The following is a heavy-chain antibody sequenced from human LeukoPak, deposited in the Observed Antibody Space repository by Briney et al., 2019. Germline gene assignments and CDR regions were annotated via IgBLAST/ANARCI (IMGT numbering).Heavy chain of an antibody. CDR1: GFTFSSYS. D-gene: IGHD5-24*01. Sequence: GGSLRLSCAASGFTFSSYSMNWVRQAPGKGLEWVSSISSSSSYIYYADSVKGRFTISRDNAKNSLYLQMNSLRAEDTAVYYCARDPHGWLPRNPLLYWGQGTLVTVSS. CDR2: ISSSSSYI. J-gene: IGHJ4*02. CDR3: ARDPHGWLPRNPLLY. V-gene: IGHV3-21*01.